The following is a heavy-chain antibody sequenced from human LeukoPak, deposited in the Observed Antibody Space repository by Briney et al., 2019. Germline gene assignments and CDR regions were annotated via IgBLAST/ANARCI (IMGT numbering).Heavy chain of an antibody. CDR2: ISSSSSTI. J-gene: IGHJ5*02. Sequence: PGGSLRLSCAASGFAFSSYSMNWVRQAPGKGLEWVSYISSSSSTIYYADSVKGRFTISRDNAKNSLYLQMNSLRAEDTAVYYCATGLLWFPRSRSFDPWGQGTLVTVSS. V-gene: IGHV3-48*01. CDR1: GFAFSSYS. CDR3: ATGLLWFPRSRSFDP. D-gene: IGHD3-10*01.